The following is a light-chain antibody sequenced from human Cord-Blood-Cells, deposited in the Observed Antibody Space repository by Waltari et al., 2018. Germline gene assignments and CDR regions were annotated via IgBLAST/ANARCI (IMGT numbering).Light chain of an antibody. J-gene: IGLJ3*02. CDR3: CSYAGSSTYWV. CDR1: SSDVGSYNL. Sequence: QSALTQPASVSGSPGQSITISCTGTSSDVGSYNLVSWYQHHPGKAPKPMIYEGSNRPSGVSNRFSGSKSGNTASLTISGLQAEDEADYYCCSYAGSSTYWVFDGGTKLTVL. V-gene: IGLV2-23*01. CDR2: EGS.